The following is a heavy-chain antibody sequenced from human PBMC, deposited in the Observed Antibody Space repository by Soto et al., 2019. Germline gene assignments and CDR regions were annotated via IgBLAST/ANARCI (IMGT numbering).Heavy chain of an antibody. J-gene: IGHJ4*02. D-gene: IGHD3-10*01. CDR3: ARGGYYYGSGSYPTHYFDY. CDR1: GYTFTSYA. Sequence: ASVKVSCKASGYTFTSYAMHWVRQAPGQRLEWMGWINAGNGNTKYSQKFQGRVTITRDTSASTAYMELSSLRSEDTAVYYCARGGYYYGSGSYPTHYFDYWGQGTQITVS. CDR2: INAGNGNT. V-gene: IGHV1-3*01.